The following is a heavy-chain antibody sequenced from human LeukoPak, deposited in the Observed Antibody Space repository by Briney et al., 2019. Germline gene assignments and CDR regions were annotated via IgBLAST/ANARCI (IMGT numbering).Heavy chain of an antibody. CDR3: ARALGDIVVVVAANWFDP. CDR1: GFTFDDYG. CDR2: INWNGGST. V-gene: IGHV3-20*04. Sequence: GGSLRLSCAASGFTFDDYGMSWVRQAPGKGLEWGSGINWNGGSTGYADSVKGRFTISRDNAKNSLYLQMNSLRAEDTALYYCARALGDIVVVVAANWFDPWGQGTLVTVSS. J-gene: IGHJ5*02. D-gene: IGHD2-15*01.